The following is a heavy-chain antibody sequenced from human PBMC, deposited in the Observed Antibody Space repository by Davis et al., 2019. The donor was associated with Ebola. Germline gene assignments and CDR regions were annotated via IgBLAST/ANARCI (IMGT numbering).Heavy chain of an antibody. CDR3: ARNAEPQYYYYGMDV. CDR1: GFTFNNYA. Sequence: GESLKISCAASGFTFNNYAMHWVRQAPGKGLEYVSAISSNGGSTYYANSVKGRFTISRDNSKNTLYLQMGSLRAEDMAVYYCARNAEPQYYYYGMDVWGQGTTVTVSS. V-gene: IGHV3-64*01. CDR2: ISSNGGST. J-gene: IGHJ6*02. D-gene: IGHD1-14*01.